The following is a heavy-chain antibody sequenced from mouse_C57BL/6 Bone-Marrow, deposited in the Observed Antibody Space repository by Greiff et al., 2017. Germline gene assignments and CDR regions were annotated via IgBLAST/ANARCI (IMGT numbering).Heavy chain of an antibody. CDR2: ISSGSSTI. Sequence: DVMLVESGGGLVKPGGSLKLSCAASGFTFSDYGMHWVRQAPEKGLEWVAYISSGSSTIYYADTVKGRFTISRDNAKNTLFLLMTSLRSEDTAMYSCARAYGSSAVDYWGQGTTLTVTS. CDR3: ARAYGSSAVDY. V-gene: IGHV5-17*01. D-gene: IGHD1-1*01. CDR1: GFTFSDYG. J-gene: IGHJ2*01.